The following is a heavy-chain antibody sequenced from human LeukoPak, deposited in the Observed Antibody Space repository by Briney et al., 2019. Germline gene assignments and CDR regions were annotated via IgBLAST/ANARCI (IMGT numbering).Heavy chain of an antibody. Sequence: ASVKVSCKASGYTFTSYGISWVRQAPGQGLEWMGWMNPNSGNTGYAQKFQGRVTITRNTSISTAYMELSSLRSEDTAVYYCARAAGKIAAVFYYYYYYYMDVWGKGTTVTVSS. J-gene: IGHJ6*03. V-gene: IGHV1-8*03. D-gene: IGHD6-13*01. CDR2: MNPNSGNT. CDR3: ARAAGKIAAVFYYYYYYYMDV. CDR1: GYTFTSYG.